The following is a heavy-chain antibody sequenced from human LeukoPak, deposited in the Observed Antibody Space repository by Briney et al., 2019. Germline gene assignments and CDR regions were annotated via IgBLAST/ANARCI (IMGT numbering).Heavy chain of an antibody. Sequence: GGSLRLSCAASGFTFSSYSMNWVRQAPGKGLEWVSSISSSSSYIYYADSVKGRFTISRDNAKNSLYLQMNSLRAEDTAVYYCARETTVTTGAFDIWGQGTMVTVSS. CDR3: ARETTVTTGAFDI. CDR1: GFTFSSYS. D-gene: IGHD4-17*01. V-gene: IGHV3-21*01. J-gene: IGHJ3*02. CDR2: ISSSSSYI.